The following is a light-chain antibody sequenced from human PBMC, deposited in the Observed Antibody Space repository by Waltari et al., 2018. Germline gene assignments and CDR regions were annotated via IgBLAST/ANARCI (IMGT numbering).Light chain of an antibody. CDR2: HTS. CDR1: QGVGKY. Sequence: EVVWPQSQATLPLSPGEKAPLPCRASQGVGKYLAWYQQRPGQAPRLLLYHTSIRATGIPDRFSGSGYGTDFSLTISRLEPEDFAVYYCQKYDFLPATFGQGTTVEIK. CDR3: QKYDFLPAT. J-gene: IGKJ1*01. V-gene: IGKV3-20*01.